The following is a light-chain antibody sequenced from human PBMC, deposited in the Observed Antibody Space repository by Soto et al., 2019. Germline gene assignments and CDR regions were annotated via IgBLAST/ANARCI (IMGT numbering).Light chain of an antibody. V-gene: IGKV3-20*01. Sequence: EIVLAQSPGTLSLSPGDRAALSCRASETVSSDFLAWYQQKPGQAPRLLIYAASSRATGIPDRFSGTGSERDFTLTISGLEPEDFAVYYCQQYGSSPLWTFGQGTKVDIK. CDR3: QQYGSSPLWT. J-gene: IGKJ1*01. CDR2: AAS. CDR1: ETVSSDF.